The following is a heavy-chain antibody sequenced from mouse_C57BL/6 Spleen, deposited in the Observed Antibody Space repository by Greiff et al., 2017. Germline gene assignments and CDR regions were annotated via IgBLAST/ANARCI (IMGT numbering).Heavy chain of an antibody. V-gene: IGHV5-17*01. D-gene: IGHD2-1*01. Sequence: EVQGVESGGGLVKPGGSLKLSCAASGFTFSDYGMHWVRQAPEKGLEWVAYISSGSSTIYYADTVKGRFTISRDNAKNTLFLQMTSLRSEDTAMYYCARGPIYYGNYGGYFDVWGTGTTVTVSS. CDR2: ISSGSSTI. CDR1: GFTFSDYG. CDR3: ARGPIYYGNYGGYFDV. J-gene: IGHJ1*03.